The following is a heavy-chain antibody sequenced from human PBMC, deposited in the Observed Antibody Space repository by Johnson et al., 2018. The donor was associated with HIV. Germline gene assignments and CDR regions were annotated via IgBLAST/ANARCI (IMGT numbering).Heavy chain of an antibody. CDR1: GFTFRSYP. CDR3: ARERRAGVKGAFDI. J-gene: IGHJ3*02. CDR2: ISYDGSNK. D-gene: IGHD2-21*01. Sequence: QVQLVESGGGVVQPGRSLRLSCAASGFTFRSYPMHWVRQAPGKGLEWVAFISYDGSNKYYADSVMGRFTISRDNSKNTLYLQMNSLRAEDTAVYYCARERRAGVKGAFDIWGQGTMVTVSS. V-gene: IGHV3-30*04.